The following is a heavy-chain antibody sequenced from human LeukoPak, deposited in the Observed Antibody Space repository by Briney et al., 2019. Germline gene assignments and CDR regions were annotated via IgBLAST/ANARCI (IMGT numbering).Heavy chain of an antibody. Sequence: GGSLRLSCAGSGFTFSNAWLSWVRQVPGKGLEWVGRIKTKTEGGTTEYPAPVKGRFTVSRDDSKDTVFLQMNSLKSEDTAVYYCTIDSNSGWSGYWGQGTLVTVSS. J-gene: IGHJ4*02. CDR2: IKTKTEGGTT. CDR3: TIDSNSGWSGY. D-gene: IGHD6-19*01. CDR1: GFTFSNAW. V-gene: IGHV3-15*01.